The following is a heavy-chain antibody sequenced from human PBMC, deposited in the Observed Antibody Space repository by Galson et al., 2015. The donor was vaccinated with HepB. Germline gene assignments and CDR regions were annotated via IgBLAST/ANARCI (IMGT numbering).Heavy chain of an antibody. CDR3: AKASRDGYNTFDY. V-gene: IGHV3-7*03. CDR2: IKQDGSEK. Sequence: SLRLSCAASGFTFSSYWMSWVRQAPGKGLEWVANIKQDGSEKYYVDSVKGRFTISRDNSKNSLYLQMNSLRAEDTALYYCAKASRDGYNTFDYWGQGTLVTVSS. J-gene: IGHJ4*02. CDR1: GFTFSSYW. D-gene: IGHD5-24*01.